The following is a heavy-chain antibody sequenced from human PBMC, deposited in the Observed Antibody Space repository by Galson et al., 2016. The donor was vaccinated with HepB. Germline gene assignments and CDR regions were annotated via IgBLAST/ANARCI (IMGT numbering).Heavy chain of an antibody. D-gene: IGHD4-17*01. Sequence: SLRLSCAASGFTFSSYSMDWVRQAPGKGLEWVSSIGSSSSYIYYADSVKGRFTISRDNAKNALYLQMNSLRADDTAVYFCARKKHGVLDYWGQGTLVTVSS. V-gene: IGHV3-21*01. CDR3: ARKKHGVLDY. J-gene: IGHJ4*02. CDR2: IGSSSSYI. CDR1: GFTFSSYS.